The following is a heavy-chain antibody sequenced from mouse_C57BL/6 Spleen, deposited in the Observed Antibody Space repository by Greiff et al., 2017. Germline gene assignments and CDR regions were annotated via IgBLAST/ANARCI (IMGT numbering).Heavy chain of an antibody. V-gene: IGHV1-39*01. CDR3: GLLITTVGATRNFDY. J-gene: IGHJ2*01. Sequence: EVQLQQSGPELVKPGASVKISCKASGYSFTDYNMNWVKQSTGQSLEWIGVINPNYGTTSYNQKVKGKATLTVDQSSSTAYMQLNSLTSEDSAVYDCGLLITTVGATRNFDYWGQGTTLTVSS. CDR1: GYSFTDYN. CDR2: INPNYGTT. D-gene: IGHD1-1*01.